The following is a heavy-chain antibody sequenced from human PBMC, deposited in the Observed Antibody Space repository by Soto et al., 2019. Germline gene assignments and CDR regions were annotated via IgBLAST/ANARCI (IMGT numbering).Heavy chain of an antibody. CDR3: ARGPQYYDYVWGSYRSGAFDI. Sequence: ALVKVSCKASGYTFTSYYMHWVRQAPGQGLEWMGIINPSGGSTSYAQKFQGRVTMTRDTSTSTVYMELSSLRSEDTAVYYCARGPQYYDYVWGSYRSGAFDIWGQGTMVTVSS. CDR1: GYTFTSYY. D-gene: IGHD3-16*02. J-gene: IGHJ3*02. CDR2: INPSGGST. V-gene: IGHV1-46*01.